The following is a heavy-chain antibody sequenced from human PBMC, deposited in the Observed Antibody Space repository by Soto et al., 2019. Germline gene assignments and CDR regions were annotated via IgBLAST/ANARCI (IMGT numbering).Heavy chain of an antibody. CDR3: ARDYDFQH. Sequence: PGGSLRLSCAACGFTFSSYAMHWVRQAPGKGLEWVAVISYDGSNKYYADSVKGRFTISRDNSKNTLYLQMNSLRAEDTAVYYCARDYDFQHWGQGTLVTVSS. V-gene: IGHV3-30-3*01. CDR2: ISYDGSNK. CDR1: GFTFSSYA. D-gene: IGHD3-16*01. J-gene: IGHJ1*01.